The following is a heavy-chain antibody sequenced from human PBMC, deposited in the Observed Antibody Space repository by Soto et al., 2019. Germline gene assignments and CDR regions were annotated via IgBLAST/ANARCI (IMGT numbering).Heavy chain of an antibody. CDR3: ATRYGRNPAFGS. CDR2: ISPDGNDK. D-gene: IGHD1-1*01. CDR1: GLSFGIYG. V-gene: IGHV3-30*03. J-gene: IGHJ4*02. Sequence: GGSLRLSCAASGLSFGIYGMHWVRQAAGKGLEWVATISPDGNDKYYADSVKGRSTISRGNSKNTLFLQMNSLRPDDTAVYYCATRYGRNPAFGSWGQGTLVTVSS.